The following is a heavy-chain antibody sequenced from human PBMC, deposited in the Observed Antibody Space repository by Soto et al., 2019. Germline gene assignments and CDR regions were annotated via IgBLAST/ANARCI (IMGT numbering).Heavy chain of an antibody. V-gene: IGHV3-23*01. CDR3: VRDQQWLVLRDLNY. CDR2: IRGTGHNT. Sequence: EVQLLESGGGLVQGGGSLRLSCAASGFTFSSFALSWARQAPGKGLEWVSTIRGTGHNTYYADSVKGRFTISRDNSRNTLSLQMNSLRAEDTALYYCVRDQQWLVLRDLNYWGQGTLVTVSS. D-gene: IGHD6-19*01. J-gene: IGHJ4*02. CDR1: GFTFSSFA.